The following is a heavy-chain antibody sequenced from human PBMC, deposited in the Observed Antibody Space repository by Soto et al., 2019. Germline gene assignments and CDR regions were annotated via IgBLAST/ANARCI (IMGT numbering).Heavy chain of an antibody. D-gene: IGHD3-3*01. CDR1: GYDFNTNW. CDR2: MYPGDSDT. CDR3: ARLPRDCNKTSCYYADH. J-gene: IGHJ4*02. V-gene: IGHV5-51*01. Sequence: RESLKISCRGSGYDFNTNWFGWVRQLPGRGLEWVGIMYPGDSDTRYNPSLQGHVTLSVDVTVSTAFLQWRGLETSDTGMYFCARLPRDCNKTSCYYADHWGQGTQVTVSS.